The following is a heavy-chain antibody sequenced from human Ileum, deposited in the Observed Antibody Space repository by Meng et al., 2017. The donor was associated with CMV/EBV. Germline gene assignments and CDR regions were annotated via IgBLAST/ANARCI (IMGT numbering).Heavy chain of an antibody. CDR3: ARETGDPVVEVGGRVAWFDP. CDR1: ISNYY. J-gene: IGHJ5*02. V-gene: IGHV4-59*01. Sequence: ISNYYWTWIRQSPGKGLEWIGYIYYDGSSNYNASLKSRVTISLDTSKRQFSLKLSSVTAADTAVYYCARETGDPVVEVGGRVAWFDPWGQGTLVTVSS. CDR2: IYYDGSS. D-gene: IGHD6-19*01.